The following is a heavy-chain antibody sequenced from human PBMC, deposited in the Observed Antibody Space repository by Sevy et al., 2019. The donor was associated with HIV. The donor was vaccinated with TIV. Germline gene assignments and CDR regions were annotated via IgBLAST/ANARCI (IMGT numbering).Heavy chain of an antibody. Sequence: EGSLRLSCAASGFTFSDYYMSWIRQAPGMGLEWVSYISSSGSTIYYADSVKGRFTISRDNAKNSLYLQMNSLRAEDTAVYYCARDGYYDSSGYYYDDAFDIWGQGTMVTVSS. D-gene: IGHD3-22*01. CDR1: GFTFSDYY. J-gene: IGHJ3*02. V-gene: IGHV3-11*01. CDR2: ISSSGSTI. CDR3: ARDGYYDSSGYYYDDAFDI.